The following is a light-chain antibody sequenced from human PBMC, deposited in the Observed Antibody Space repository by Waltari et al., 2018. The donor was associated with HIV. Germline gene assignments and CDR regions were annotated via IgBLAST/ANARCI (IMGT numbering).Light chain of an antibody. CDR1: QRVSSK. J-gene: IGKJ2*01. Sequence: IVMTQSPVTLSVSPGESATLSCRLSQRVSSKLAWYQQKPGQAPRLLIYAASTRATGTPARFSGSGSGTEFTLTISSLQPEDFAVYYCQQYNSWPPGNTFGQGTKLEIK. V-gene: IGKV3-15*01. CDR2: AAS. CDR3: QQYNSWPPGNT.